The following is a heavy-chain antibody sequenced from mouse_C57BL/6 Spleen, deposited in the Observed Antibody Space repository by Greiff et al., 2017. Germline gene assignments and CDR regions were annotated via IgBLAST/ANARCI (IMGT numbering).Heavy chain of an antibody. D-gene: IGHD1-1*02. CDR1: GFNFKDDY. V-gene: IGHV14-4*01. CDR2: IDPENGDT. CDR3: TTGCTAVAFDY. Sequence: VQLQQSGAELVRPGASVKLSCTASGFNFKDDYMHWVKQRPEQGLEWIGWIDPENGDTEYASKFQGKATITADTSSNTAYLQLSSLTSEDTAVYYCTTGCTAVAFDYWGQGTTLTASS. J-gene: IGHJ2*01.